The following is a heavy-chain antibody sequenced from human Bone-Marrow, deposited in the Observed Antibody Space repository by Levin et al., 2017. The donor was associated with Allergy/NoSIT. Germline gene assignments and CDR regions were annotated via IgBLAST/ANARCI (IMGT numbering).Heavy chain of an antibody. D-gene: IGHD3-10*01. Sequence: GGSLRLSCAASGFTFSHYSMNWVRQAPGKGLEWVSSISSRSSYRYYGDSVKGRFTISRDNAKNALYLQMNSLRGEDTAMYYCARDLNGSVSYGDYWGQGTLVTVSS. CDR3: ARDLNGSVSYGDY. V-gene: IGHV3-21*01. CDR1: GFTFSHYS. CDR2: ISSRSSYR. J-gene: IGHJ4*02.